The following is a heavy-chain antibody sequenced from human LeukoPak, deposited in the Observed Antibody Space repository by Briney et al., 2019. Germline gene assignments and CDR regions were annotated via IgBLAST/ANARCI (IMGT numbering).Heavy chain of an antibody. V-gene: IGHV4-34*01. Sequence: SETLSLTCAVYGGSFSGYYWSWIRQPPGKGLEWIGEINHSGSTNYNPSLKSRVTISVDTSKNQFSLKLSSVTAADTAVYYCARGRGYYDTLTGLGNRRPFDYWGQGTLVTVSS. J-gene: IGHJ4*02. CDR3: ARGRGYYDTLTGLGNRRPFDY. CDR2: INHSGST. CDR1: GGSFSGYY. D-gene: IGHD3-9*01.